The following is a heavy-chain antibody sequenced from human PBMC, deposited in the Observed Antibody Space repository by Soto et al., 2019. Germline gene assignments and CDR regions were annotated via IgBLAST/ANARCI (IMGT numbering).Heavy chain of an antibody. V-gene: IGHV3-30*18. D-gene: IGHD3-16*01. CDR3: AKDLGTLFDP. CDR1: GFTFSSYG. CDR2: ISYDGSNK. J-gene: IGHJ5*02. Sequence: TGGSLRLSCAASGFTFSSYGMHWVRQAPGKGLEWVAVISYDGSNKYYADSVKGRFTISRDNSKNTLYLQMNSLRAEDTAVYYCAKDLGTLFDPWGQGTLVTVSS.